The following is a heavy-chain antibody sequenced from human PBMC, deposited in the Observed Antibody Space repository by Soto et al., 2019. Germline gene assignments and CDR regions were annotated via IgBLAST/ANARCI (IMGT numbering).Heavy chain of an antibody. CDR2: ISGSGGST. D-gene: IGHD6-13*01. V-gene: IGHV3-23*01. J-gene: IGHJ4*02. CDR3: AKDQGSSWSEIDY. Sequence: EVQLLESGGGLVQPGGSLRLSCAASGFTFINYAVTWVRQAPGQGLEWVSTISGSGGSTYYADSVKGRFTISRDNSKNTLYLQMNSLRAEDTAVYYCAKDQGSSWSEIDYWGQGTLFTVSS. CDR1: GFTFINYA.